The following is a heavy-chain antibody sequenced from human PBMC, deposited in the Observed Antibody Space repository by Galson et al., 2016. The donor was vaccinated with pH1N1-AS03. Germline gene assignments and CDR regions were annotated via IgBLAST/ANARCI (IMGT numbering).Heavy chain of an antibody. Sequence: PALVKPTQTLTLTCSVSGVSVTSSGVGVGWFRQPPGKALEWLALVYWDETRRYSPSLKNRLTITKDYPKNQVGLTVTSVDPMDIATYFCALPNSGGNAFEIWGPGTMVTVSS. D-gene: IGHD2/OR15-2a*01. J-gene: IGHJ3*02. V-gene: IGHV2-5*02. CDR3: ALPNSGGNAFEI. CDR1: GVSVTSSGVG. CDR2: VYWDETR.